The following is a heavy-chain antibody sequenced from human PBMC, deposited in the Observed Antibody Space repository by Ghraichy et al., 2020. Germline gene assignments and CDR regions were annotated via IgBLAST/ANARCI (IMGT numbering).Heavy chain of an antibody. J-gene: IGHJ4*02. CDR2: IYWDDDK. CDR1: GFSLSTSRVG. V-gene: IGHV2-5*02. D-gene: IGHD3-10*01. Sequence: SGPTLVKPTQTLTLTCTFSGFSLSTSRVGVGWIRQPPGKALEWLALIYWDDDKRYSPSLKSRLTITKDSPKNLVVLTMTNMDPVDTATYFCAHRAYDSGNYYGFDYWGQGTLVTVSS. CDR3: AHRAYDSGNYYGFDY.